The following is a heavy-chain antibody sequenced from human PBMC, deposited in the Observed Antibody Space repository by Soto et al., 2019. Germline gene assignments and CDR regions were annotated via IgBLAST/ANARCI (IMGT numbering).Heavy chain of an antibody. J-gene: IGHJ3*02. D-gene: IGHD3-16*01. CDR3: AREGGDAFDT. Sequence: SLRLSCAGSGFTFSSYSMNWVRQAPGKGLEWVSSISSSSSYIYYADSVKGRFTISRDNAKNSLYLQMNSLRAEDTAVYYCAREGGDAFDTWAQRTRVTVSS. V-gene: IGHV3-21*01. CDR1: GFTFSSYS. CDR2: ISSSSSYI.